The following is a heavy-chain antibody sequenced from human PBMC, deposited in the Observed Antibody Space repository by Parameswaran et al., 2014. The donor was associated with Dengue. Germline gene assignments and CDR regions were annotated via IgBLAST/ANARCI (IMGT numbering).Heavy chain of an antibody. J-gene: IGHJ4*02. Sequence: WVRQAPGQGLEWMGWINPNSGGTNYAQKFQGWVTMTRDTSISTAYMELSRLRSDDTAVYYCARGMYYNWNGVVLSYWGQGTLVTVSS. CDR2: INPNSGGT. CDR3: ARGMYYNWNGVVLSY. D-gene: IGHD1-20*01. V-gene: IGHV1-2*04.